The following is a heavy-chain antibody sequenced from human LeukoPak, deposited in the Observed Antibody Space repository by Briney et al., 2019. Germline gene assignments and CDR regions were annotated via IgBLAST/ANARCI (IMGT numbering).Heavy chain of an antibody. V-gene: IGHV3-7*01. D-gene: IGHD6-13*01. CDR1: GFTFSSYW. J-gene: IGHJ4*02. Sequence: GGSLRLSCAASGFTFSSYWMSWVRQAPGKGLEWVANIKQDGSEKYYVDSVKGRFTISRDNAKNSLYLQMNSLRAEDTAVYYCARVGSSSWYYFDYWGQGTLVTVSA. CDR2: IKQDGSEK. CDR3: ARVGSSSWYYFDY.